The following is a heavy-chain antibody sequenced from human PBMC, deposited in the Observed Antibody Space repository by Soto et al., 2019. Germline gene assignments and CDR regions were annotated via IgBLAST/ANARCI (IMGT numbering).Heavy chain of an antibody. D-gene: IGHD1-26*01. CDR3: LKDLGATFRGRLGS. Sequence: EVQLLESGGGLVQPGGSLRLSCAASGFTFSAFAMSWVRQVPGKGLEWVSGITSSGDFTYYADSVKGRFAISRDNSRNTVFLQMNNLRAEDTSTYFCLKDLGATFRGRLGSCGHGTLVTVSS. J-gene: IGHJ5*01. V-gene: IGHV3-23*01. CDR1: GFTFSAFA. CDR2: ITSSGDFT.